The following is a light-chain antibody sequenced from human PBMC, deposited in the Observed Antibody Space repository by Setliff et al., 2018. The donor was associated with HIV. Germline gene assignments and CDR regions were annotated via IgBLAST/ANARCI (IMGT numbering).Light chain of an antibody. Sequence: QSALTQPASVSGSPGQSIATSCTGTSSDVGIYNLVSWYQHHPGKAPKLIIYEVNKRPSGVSNRFSGSKSGNTASLTISGLQPEDETDYYCCSYTSTSTLCVFGTGTKVTVL. CDR1: SSDVGIYNL. V-gene: IGLV2-14*02. CDR3: CSYTSTSTLCV. J-gene: IGLJ1*01. CDR2: EVN.